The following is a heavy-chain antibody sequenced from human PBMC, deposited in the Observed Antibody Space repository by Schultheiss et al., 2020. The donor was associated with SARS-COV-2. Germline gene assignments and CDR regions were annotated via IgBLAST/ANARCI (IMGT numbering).Heavy chain of an antibody. V-gene: IGHV1-18*04. J-gene: IGHJ1*01. CDR2: ISAYNGNT. D-gene: IGHD3-22*01. CDR3: ARAPRGLSYYDSSGYYYPERDAEYFQH. CDR1: GYTFTGYY. Sequence: ASVKVSCKASGYTFTGYYMHWVRQAPGQGLEWMGWISAYNGNTNYAQKLQGRVTITRDTSASTAYMELSSLRSEDTAVYYCARAPRGLSYYDSSGYYYPERDAEYFQHWGQGTLVTVSS.